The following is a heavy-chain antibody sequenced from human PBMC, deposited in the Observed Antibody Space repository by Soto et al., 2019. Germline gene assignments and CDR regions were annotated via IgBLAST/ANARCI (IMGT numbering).Heavy chain of an antibody. CDR2: ISAYNGNT. V-gene: IGHV1-18*01. CDR3: AIDAGYGDSLYYYGMDV. Sequence: QVQLVQSGAEVKKPGASVKVSCKASGYTFTSYGISWVRQAPGQGLEWMGWISAYNGNTNYAQKLQGRVTMTTDTSTSTADMELRSLRSDDTAVYYCAIDAGYGDSLYYYGMDVWGQGTTVTVSS. D-gene: IGHD4-17*01. J-gene: IGHJ6*02. CDR1: GYTFTSYG.